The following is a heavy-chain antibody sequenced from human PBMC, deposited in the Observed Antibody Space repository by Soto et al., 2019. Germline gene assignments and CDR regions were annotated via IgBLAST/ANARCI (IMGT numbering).Heavy chain of an antibody. CDR2: ISSSSSYT. D-gene: IGHD6-13*01. J-gene: IGHJ4*02. CDR1: GFTFSDYY. V-gene: IGHV3-11*06. Sequence: GGSLRLSCAASGFTFSDYYMSWIRQAPGKGLEWVSYISSSSSYTNYADSVKGRFTISRDNAKNSLYLQMNSLRAEDTAVYYCAREAAAAGYYFDYWGQGTLVTVSS. CDR3: AREAAAAGYYFDY.